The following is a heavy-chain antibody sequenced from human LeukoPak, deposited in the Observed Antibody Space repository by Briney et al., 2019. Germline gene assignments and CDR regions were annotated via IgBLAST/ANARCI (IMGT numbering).Heavy chain of an antibody. CDR1: GGSFSGYY. V-gene: IGHV4-34*01. J-gene: IGHJ2*01. Sequence: SETLSLTCAVYGGSFSGYYWSWIRQPPGKGLEWIGEINHSGSTNYNPSLKSRVTISVNTSKNQFSLKLSSVTAADTAVYYCARGVVVVAATSPWYFDLWGRGTLVTVSS. CDR3: ARGVVVVAATSPWYFDL. D-gene: IGHD2-15*01. CDR2: INHSGST.